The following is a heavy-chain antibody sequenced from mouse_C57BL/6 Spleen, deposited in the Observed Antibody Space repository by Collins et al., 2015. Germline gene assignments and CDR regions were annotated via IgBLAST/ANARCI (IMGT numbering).Heavy chain of an antibody. V-gene: IGHV5-4*02. Sequence: GRFTISRDNAKNNLYLQMSSLKSEDTAMYYCARGEDYYFDYWGQGTTLTVSS. CDR3: ARGEDYYFDY. J-gene: IGHJ2*01.